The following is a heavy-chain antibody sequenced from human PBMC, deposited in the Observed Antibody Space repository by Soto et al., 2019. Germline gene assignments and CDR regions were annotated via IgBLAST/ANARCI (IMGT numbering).Heavy chain of an antibody. V-gene: IGHV4-31*03. CDR3: ARDGYNLSAYY. Sequence: SETLSLTCTVSGGSISSGGYYWSWIRQHPGKGLEWIGYIYYSGSTYYNPSLKSRVTISVDTSKNQFSLKLSSVTAADTAVYYCARDGYNLSAYYWGQGTLVTVSS. J-gene: IGHJ4*02. D-gene: IGHD5-12*01. CDR1: GGSISSGGYY. CDR2: IYYSGST.